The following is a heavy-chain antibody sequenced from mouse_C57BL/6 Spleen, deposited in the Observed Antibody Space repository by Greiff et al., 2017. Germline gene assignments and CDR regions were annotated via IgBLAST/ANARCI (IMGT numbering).Heavy chain of an antibody. V-gene: IGHV5-6*01. Sequence: EVKLMESGGDLVKPGGSLKLSCAASGFTFSSYGMSWVRQTPDKRLEWVATISSGGSYTYYPDSVKGRFTISIDNAKNTLYLQMSSLKSEDTTMYYCARPPQTWTGYFDVWGTGTTVTVSS. CDR2: ISSGGSYT. J-gene: IGHJ1*03. CDR3: ARPPQTWTGYFDV. CDR1: GFTFSSYG.